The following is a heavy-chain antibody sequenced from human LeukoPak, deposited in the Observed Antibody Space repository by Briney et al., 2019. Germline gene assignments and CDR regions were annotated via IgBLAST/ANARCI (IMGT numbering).Heavy chain of an antibody. CDR3: ARVPGSSSWSWFDP. CDR1: GGSISSSNW. D-gene: IGHD6-13*01. J-gene: IGHJ5*02. V-gene: IGHV4-4*02. Sequence: PSGTLSLTCAVSGGSISSSNWWSWVRQPPGKGLEWIGEIYHSGSTNYNPSLKSRVTISVDKSKNQFSLRLSSVTAADTAVYYCARVPGSSSWSWFDPWGQGTLVTVSS. CDR2: IYHSGST.